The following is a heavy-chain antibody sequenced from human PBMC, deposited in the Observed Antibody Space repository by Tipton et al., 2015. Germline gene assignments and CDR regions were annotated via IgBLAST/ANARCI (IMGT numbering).Heavy chain of an antibody. V-gene: IGHV4-59*01. CDR3: ARDLEHGMDV. CDR2: MFYTGIT. J-gene: IGHJ6*02. D-gene: IGHD5-24*01. Sequence: TLSLTCTVSGDSISRYYWNWIRQPPGKGLEWIGYMFYTGITNYNPSLKSRVAISVDTSKNQFSLTLKSVTAADTAVYYCARDLEHGMDVWGQGTTVTVSS. CDR1: GDSISRYY.